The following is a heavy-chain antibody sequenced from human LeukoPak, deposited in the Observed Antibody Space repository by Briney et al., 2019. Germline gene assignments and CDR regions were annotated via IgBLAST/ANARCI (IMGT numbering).Heavy chain of an antibody. CDR3: ARGIGGVIAYYFDY. J-gene: IGHJ4*02. CDR1: GFTFSSYS. Sequence: AGGSLRLSCAASGFTFSSYSMNWVRQAPGKGLEWVSSISSSSSYIYYADPVKSRFTISRDNAKNSLYLQMNSLRAEDTAVYYCARGIGGVIAYYFDYWGQGTLVTVSS. CDR2: ISSSSSYI. V-gene: IGHV3-21*01. D-gene: IGHD3-16*02.